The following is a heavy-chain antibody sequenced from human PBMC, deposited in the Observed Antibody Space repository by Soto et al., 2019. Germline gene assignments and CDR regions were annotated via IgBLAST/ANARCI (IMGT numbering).Heavy chain of an antibody. CDR1: GINVSSYP. Sequence: PRGSLGLSCAACGINVSSYPTHWLRQAAGKGLEWVAVISYDGSNKYYADSVKGRFTISRDNSKNTLYLQMNSLRAEDTAVYYCARDLLWLVLYYYYGMDGWGQGTKVTVSS. V-gene: IGHV3-30-3*01. CDR3: ARDLLWLVLYYYYGMDG. J-gene: IGHJ6*02. D-gene: IGHD6-19*01. CDR2: ISYDGSNK.